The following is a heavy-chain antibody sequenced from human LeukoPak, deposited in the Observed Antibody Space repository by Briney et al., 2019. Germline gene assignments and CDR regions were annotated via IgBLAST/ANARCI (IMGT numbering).Heavy chain of an antibody. J-gene: IGHJ4*02. V-gene: IGHV2-5*01. Sequence: SGPTLVNPTQTLTLTCTFSATSLSTGSADVGWIRQPPGTALEWLALIYWNDDKRYSPSLKSRLTITKDTSKNQVVLTMTNMDPVDTATYYCAHRRFDREGSGYYYYKYYFDYWGQGTLVTVSS. CDR3: AHRRFDREGSGYYYYKYYFDY. CDR1: ATSLSTGSAD. CDR2: IYWNDDK. D-gene: IGHD3-22*01.